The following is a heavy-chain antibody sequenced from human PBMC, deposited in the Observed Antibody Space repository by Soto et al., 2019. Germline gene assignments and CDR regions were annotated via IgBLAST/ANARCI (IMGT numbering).Heavy chain of an antibody. Sequence: ASVKVSCKASGYTFTGYYVHWVRQAPGQGLEWMGWINPNSGDTSYPQKFQGRVTMTRDTSTSTAYMELSRLRSDDTAVYYCARDGYCSSTRCYQDYWGQGTLVTVSS. CDR1: GYTFTGYY. CDR3: ARDGYCSSTRCYQDY. CDR2: INPNSGDT. J-gene: IGHJ4*02. V-gene: IGHV1-2*02. D-gene: IGHD2-2*01.